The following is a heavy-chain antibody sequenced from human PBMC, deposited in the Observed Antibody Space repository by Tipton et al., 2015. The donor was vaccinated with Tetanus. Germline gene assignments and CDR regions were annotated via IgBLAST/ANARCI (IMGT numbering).Heavy chain of an antibody. V-gene: IGHV1-46*01. D-gene: IGHD1-26*01. CDR3: ARDGGSYYTDY. CDR1: GGPFSSYA. J-gene: IGHJ4*02. CDR2: IIPSGGNT. Sequence: QLVQSGPEVKKPGSSVKVSCKVSGGPFSSYAITWVRQAPGQGLEWMGIIIPSGGNTRHAQKFQGRVTMTRDTSTSTVYMELSSLRSEDTAVYYCARDGGSYYTDYWGQGTLVTVSS.